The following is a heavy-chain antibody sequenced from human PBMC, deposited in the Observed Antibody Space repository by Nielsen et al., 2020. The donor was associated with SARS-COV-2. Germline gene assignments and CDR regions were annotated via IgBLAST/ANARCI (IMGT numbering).Heavy chain of an antibody. J-gene: IGHJ4*02. V-gene: IGHV5-51*01. CDR3: ARHPGGYSYGFGPDIDY. Sequence: GESLKISCKGSGYSFTSYWIGWVRQMPGKGQEWMGIIYPDDPDTRYSPSLQGQVTLSADKSISTAYLQWSSLKASDTAMYYCARHPGGYSYGFGPDIDYWGQGTLVTVSS. CDR1: GYSFTSYW. CDR2: IYPDDPDT. D-gene: IGHD5-18*01.